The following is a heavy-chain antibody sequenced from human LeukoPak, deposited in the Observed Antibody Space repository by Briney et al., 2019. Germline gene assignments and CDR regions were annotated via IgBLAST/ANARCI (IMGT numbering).Heavy chain of an antibody. CDR2: IKGDGSQN. CDR1: GFTFSTYW. D-gene: IGHD1-26*01. J-gene: IGHJ4*02. V-gene: IGHV3-7*04. Sequence: GGSLRLSCSASGFTFSTYWMNWVRQAPGKGLDWVANIKGDGSQNHYVDSVKGRFTISRDNAKNSLYLQMNSLRAEDTAVYYCARDLGYYRADCWGQGTLVTVSS. CDR3: ARDLGYYRADC.